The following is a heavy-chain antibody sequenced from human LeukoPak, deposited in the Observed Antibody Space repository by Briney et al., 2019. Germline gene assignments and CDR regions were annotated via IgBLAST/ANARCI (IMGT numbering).Heavy chain of an antibody. Sequence: GGSLRLSCAASGFIFSSYAMHWVRQAPGKGLEWVAVISYDGSNKYYADSVKGRFTISRDNSKNTLYLQMNSLRAEDTAIYYCAIHSSGWSYFDSWGQGTLVTVSS. CDR1: GFIFSSYA. CDR2: ISYDGSNK. CDR3: AIHSSGWSYFDS. D-gene: IGHD6-19*01. J-gene: IGHJ4*02. V-gene: IGHV3-30-3*01.